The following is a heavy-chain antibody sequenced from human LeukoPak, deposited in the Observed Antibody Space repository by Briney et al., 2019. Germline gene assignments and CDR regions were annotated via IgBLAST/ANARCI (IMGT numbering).Heavy chain of an antibody. CDR1: GGSVSSGSYY. CDR2: IYYSGST. V-gene: IGHV4-61*01. Sequence: PSETLSLPCTVSGGSVSSGSYYWSWIRQPPGKGLEWNGYIYYSGSTNYNPSLKSRVTISVDTSKNQFSLKLSSVTAADTAVYYCARDAVTVNSYYFDYWGQGTLVTVSS. CDR3: ARDAVTVNSYYFDY. J-gene: IGHJ4*02. D-gene: IGHD4-11*01.